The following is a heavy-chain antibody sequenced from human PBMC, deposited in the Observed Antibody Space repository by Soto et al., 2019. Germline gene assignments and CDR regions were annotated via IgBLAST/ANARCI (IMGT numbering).Heavy chain of an antibody. CDR1: GGTFSSYA. Sequence: ASVKVSCKASGGTFSSYAISWLRQAPGKGLEWMGRSAPEEGEPIYPQKFQGRVSMTEDPSTDTAYMELTSLRFEDTAVYFCAADRKIVGTIGAFDFWGQGTQVTVSS. CDR2: SAPEEGEP. CDR3: AADRKIVGTIGAFDF. V-gene: IGHV1-24*01. J-gene: IGHJ4*02. D-gene: IGHD1-26*01.